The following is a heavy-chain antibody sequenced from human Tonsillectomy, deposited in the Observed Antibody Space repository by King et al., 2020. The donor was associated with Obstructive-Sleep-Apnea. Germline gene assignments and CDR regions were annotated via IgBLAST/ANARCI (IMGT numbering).Heavy chain of an antibody. CDR2: ICHGGST. J-gene: IGHJ4*02. V-gene: IGHV4-38-2*02. CDR3: ARVIGFRGYPRGDFDY. Sequence: HVQLQESGPGLVKPSETLSLTCSVSGYSIGSGYCWGWLRQPPGKGLEWIGTICHGGSTFYNPSLKSRVTTSLDSPSNHFSLGLTSVTAADTAVYYCARVIGFRGYPRGDFDYWGQGILVTVSS. D-gene: IGHD3-10*01. CDR1: GYSIGSGYC.